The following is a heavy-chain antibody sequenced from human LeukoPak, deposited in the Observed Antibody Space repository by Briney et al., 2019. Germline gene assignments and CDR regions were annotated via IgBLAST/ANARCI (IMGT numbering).Heavy chain of an antibody. CDR1: GGSISSYY. J-gene: IGHJ6*03. CDR3: ARGARDGYNYYHYYMDV. V-gene: IGHV4-59*01. Sequence: SETLSLTCTVSGGSISSYYWSWIRQPPGKGLEWVGCIYYTGGTNYNASPKRRGTILVDTSKSQFSLRLSSVTAADTAVYYCARGARDGYNYYHYYMDVWGKGTTVTVSS. CDR2: IYYTGGT. D-gene: IGHD5-24*01.